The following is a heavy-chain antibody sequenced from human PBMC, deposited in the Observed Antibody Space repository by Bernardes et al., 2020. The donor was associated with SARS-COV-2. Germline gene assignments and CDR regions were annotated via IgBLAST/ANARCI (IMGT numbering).Heavy chain of an antibody. CDR2: IYHSGST. J-gene: IGHJ4*02. V-gene: IGHV4-4*02. CDR3: ARDRGYGDYEGLGFDY. CDR1: GGSISSSNW. Sequence: SETLSLTCAVSGGSISSSNWWSWVRQPPGKGLEWIGEIYHSGSTNYNPSLKSRVTISVDKSKNQFSLKLSSVTAADTAVYYCARDRGYGDYEGLGFDYWGQGTLVTVSS. D-gene: IGHD4-17*01.